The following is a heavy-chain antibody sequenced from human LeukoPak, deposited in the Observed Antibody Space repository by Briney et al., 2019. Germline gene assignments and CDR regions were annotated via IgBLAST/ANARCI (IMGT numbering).Heavy chain of an antibody. CDR2: IYYSGST. V-gene: IGHV4-59*12. D-gene: IGHD3-10*01. J-gene: IGHJ4*02. CDR3: AREAPISDSGNYYKSLGY. Sequence: SETLSLTCTVSGGSSSSYYWSWIRQPPGKGLEWIGYIYYSGSTNYNPSLKSRVTISVDTSKNQFSLKLRSVTAADTAVYYCAREAPISDSGNYYKSLGYWGQGTLVTVSS. CDR1: GGSSSSYY.